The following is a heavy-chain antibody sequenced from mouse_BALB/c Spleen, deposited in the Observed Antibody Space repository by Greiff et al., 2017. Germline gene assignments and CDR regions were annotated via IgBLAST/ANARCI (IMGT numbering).Heavy chain of an antibody. D-gene: IGHD2-1*01. J-gene: IGHJ4*01. CDR1: GYSFTSYY. CDR3: ARDGNYAMDY. CDR2: IDPFNGGT. V-gene: IGHV1S135*01. Sequence: EVKLQESGPELMKPGASVKISCKASGYSFTSYYMHWVKQSHGKSLEWIGYIDPFNGGTSYNQKFKGKATLTVDKSSSTAYMHLSSLTSEDSAVYYCARDGNYAMDYWGQGTSVTVSS.